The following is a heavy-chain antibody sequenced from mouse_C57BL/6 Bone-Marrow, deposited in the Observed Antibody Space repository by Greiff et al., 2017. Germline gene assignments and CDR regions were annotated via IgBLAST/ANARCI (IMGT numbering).Heavy chain of an antibody. CDR3: AKEELDY. J-gene: IGHJ2*01. CDR1: GFSLTSYG. CDR2: IWSGGST. V-gene: IGHV2-5*01. Sequence: VQLQESGPGLVPPSQSLSITCTVSGFSLTSYGVHWVRQSPGKGLEWLGVIWSGGSTDYNAALMSRLSITKDNSKSQVFFKMNSLQADDNARNYCAKEELDYWGQGTTLTVSS.